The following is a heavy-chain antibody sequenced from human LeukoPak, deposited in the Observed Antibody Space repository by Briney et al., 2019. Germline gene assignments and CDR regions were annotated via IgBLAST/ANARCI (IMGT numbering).Heavy chain of an antibody. D-gene: IGHD1-26*01. V-gene: IGHV4-59*01. CDR1: GGFISSYY. CDR3: VRRQWELQYFDL. J-gene: IGHJ2*01. Sequence: PSETLSLTCTVSGGFISSYYWSWIRQPPGKGLEWIGYIYYSRTTEYNPSLKSRVTISADTSKNQFSLKPNSVTAADTAVYYCVRRQWELQYFDLWGRGTLVAVSS. CDR2: IYYSRTT.